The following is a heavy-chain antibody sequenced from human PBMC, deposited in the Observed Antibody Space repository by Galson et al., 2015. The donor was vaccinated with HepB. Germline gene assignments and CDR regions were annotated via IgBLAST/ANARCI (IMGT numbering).Heavy chain of an antibody. CDR3: ARVGRDCSGGNCQDWFDP. J-gene: IGHJ5*02. Sequence: SVKVSCKASGYTFTSYDINWLRQASGQGLEWMGWMNPSSGNTGYAQKFQGRVTMTRNTSISTAYMDLSSLTSEDTAVYYCARVGRDCSGGNCQDWFDPWGQGALVTVSS. V-gene: IGHV1-8*01. D-gene: IGHD2-15*01. CDR2: MNPSSGNT. CDR1: GYTFTSYD.